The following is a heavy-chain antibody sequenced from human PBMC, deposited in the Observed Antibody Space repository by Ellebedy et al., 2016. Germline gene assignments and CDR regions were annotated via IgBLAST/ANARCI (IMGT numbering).Heavy chain of an antibody. CDR1: GFTFSNYA. CDR2: LTSGGAT. D-gene: IGHD3-16*01. V-gene: IGHV3-23*01. CDR3: ASDLGGVGGY. Sequence: GESLKISXSTSGFTFSNYAMTWVRQAPGKGLTWVATLTSGGATDYADSVKGRFTISRDNARNTLYLQMNSLRVEDTAVYFCASDLGGVGGYWGQGSLVTVSS. J-gene: IGHJ4*02.